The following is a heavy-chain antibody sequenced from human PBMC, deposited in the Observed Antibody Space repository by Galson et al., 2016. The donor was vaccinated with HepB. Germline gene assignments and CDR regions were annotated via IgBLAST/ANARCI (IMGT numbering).Heavy chain of an antibody. D-gene: IGHD6-19*01. V-gene: IGHV5-51*01. J-gene: IGHJ4*02. CDR1: GYTFSSYW. CDR3: ATHSVAESPDHFDS. Sequence: QSGAEVTKPGESLKISCKGSGYTFSSYWIGWVRQMPGKGLESMGIIYPGDSDTRYSPSFQGQVTISADKSISTAYLQWSSLKASDTAMYYCATHSVAESPDHFDSWGQGTLVTVSS. CDR2: IYPGDSDT.